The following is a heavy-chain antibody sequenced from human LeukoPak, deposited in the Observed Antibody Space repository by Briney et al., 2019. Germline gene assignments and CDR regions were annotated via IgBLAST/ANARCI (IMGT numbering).Heavy chain of an antibody. CDR1: RFTFSDYY. CDR2: ISSSSTYT. D-gene: IGHD4-17*01. V-gene: IGHV3-11*03. CDR3: ARRMTSVTTFDY. Sequence: GGSLRLSCAASRFTFSDYYMGWMRQAPGKGLEWVSYISSSSTYTNYADSVKGRFTISRDNARNSLYLQMSSLRADDTAVYYCARRMTSVTTFDYWGQGTLVTVSS. J-gene: IGHJ4*02.